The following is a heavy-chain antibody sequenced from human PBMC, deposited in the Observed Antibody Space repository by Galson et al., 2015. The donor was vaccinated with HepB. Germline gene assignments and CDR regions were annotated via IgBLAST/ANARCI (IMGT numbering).Heavy chain of an antibody. J-gene: IGHJ4*02. CDR1: GFTFSTYA. CDR3: ARDRQSMGIGEIDY. D-gene: IGHD3-10*01. V-gene: IGHV3-30-3*01. CDR2: VSSGGTNK. Sequence: SLRLSCAASGFTFSTYAMHWVRQAPGKGLEWVAVVSSGGTNKYYADSVQGRFTISRDNSKDTLYLQMYSLRAEDTAVYYCARDRQSMGIGEIDYWGQGTLATVSS.